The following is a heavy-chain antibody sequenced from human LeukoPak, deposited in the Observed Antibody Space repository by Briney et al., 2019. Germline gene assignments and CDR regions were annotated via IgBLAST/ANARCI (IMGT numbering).Heavy chain of an antibody. CDR1: GYTFTSYA. D-gene: IGHD1-26*01. V-gene: IGHV7-4-1*02. Sequence: ASVKVSCKASGYTFTSYAMNWVRQAPGQGLEWMGWINTNTGNPTYAQGFTGRFVFSLDTPVSTAYLQINSLKAEDTAVYYCARDSISGSYVHYDNWGQGTLVTVSS. J-gene: IGHJ4*02. CDR2: INTNTGNP. CDR3: ARDSISGSYVHYDN.